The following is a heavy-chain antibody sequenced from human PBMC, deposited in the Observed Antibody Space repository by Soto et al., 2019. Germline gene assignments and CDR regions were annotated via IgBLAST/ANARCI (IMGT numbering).Heavy chain of an antibody. D-gene: IGHD4-4*01. CDR3: AKDPSPQPIPAVTPGWFDP. J-gene: IGHJ5*02. CDR1: GFSLSRGFY. Sequence: PSETPLPTCAVSGFSLSRGFYLGWVPPPPRQGVEWIGSIYHSGSTYYNPSLKNRLTMSVDMSRRQLYLRLTSVTAADTAVYFCAKDPSPQPIPAVTPGWFDPWGHGISVTVSS. CDR2: IYHSGST. V-gene: IGHV4-38-2*01.